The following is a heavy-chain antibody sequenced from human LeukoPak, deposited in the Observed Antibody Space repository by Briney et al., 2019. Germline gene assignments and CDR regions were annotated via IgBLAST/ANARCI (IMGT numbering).Heavy chain of an antibody. CDR2: ISGSGDST. Sequence: GGSLRLACAAYGFTFSSYAMSCVRQPPGKGLEWVSAISGSGDSTYYADSVKGWFTISRDHSKNTLYLQMNSLRAEDTAVYYCAKGDSGSYYKDPYYFDYWGQGTLVTVSS. CDR1: GFTFSSYA. J-gene: IGHJ4*02. CDR3: AKGDSGSYYKDPYYFDY. D-gene: IGHD1-26*01. V-gene: IGHV3-23*01.